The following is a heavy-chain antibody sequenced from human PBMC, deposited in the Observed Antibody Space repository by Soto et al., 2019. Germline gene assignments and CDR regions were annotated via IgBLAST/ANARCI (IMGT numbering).Heavy chain of an antibody. CDR2: IHYSGST. D-gene: IGHD2-21*01. J-gene: IGHJ4*02. CDR1: GGSGNIGTYY. Sequence: QVQLQESGPGLVKPSETLSLTCTVPGGSGNIGTYYWSWIRQPPGKGLEWIGFIHYSGSTNYNPSPKGRVTMSVDTSKNQSSLKLTSVNTADTAIYYCTRGGDPYKTGHWGQGTLVTVSS. V-gene: IGHV4-61*01. CDR3: TRGGDPYKTGH.